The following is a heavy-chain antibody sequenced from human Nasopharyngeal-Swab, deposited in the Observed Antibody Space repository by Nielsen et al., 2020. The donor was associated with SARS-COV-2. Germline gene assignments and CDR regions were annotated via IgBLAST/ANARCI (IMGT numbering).Heavy chain of an antibody. CDR3: AKLIDTAMVTDY. CDR1: GFTFDDYA. D-gene: IGHD5-18*01. J-gene: IGHJ4*02. V-gene: IGHV3-9*01. CDR2: ISWNSGSI. Sequence: GGSLRLSCAASGFTFDDYAMHWVRQAPGKGLEWVPGISWNSGSIGYADSVKGRFTISRDNAKNSLYLQMNSLRAEDTALYYCAKLIDTAMVTDYWGQGTLVTVSS.